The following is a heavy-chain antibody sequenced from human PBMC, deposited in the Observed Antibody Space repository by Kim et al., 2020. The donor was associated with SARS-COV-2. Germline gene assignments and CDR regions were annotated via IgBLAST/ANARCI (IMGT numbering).Heavy chain of an antibody. Sequence: SLKSRVTISVDTSKNQFSLKPSSVTAAYTAVYYCARTRITMIVVVTHFDYWGQGTLVTVSS. D-gene: IGHD3-22*01. J-gene: IGHJ4*02. V-gene: IGHV4-31*02. CDR3: ARTRITMIVVVTHFDY.